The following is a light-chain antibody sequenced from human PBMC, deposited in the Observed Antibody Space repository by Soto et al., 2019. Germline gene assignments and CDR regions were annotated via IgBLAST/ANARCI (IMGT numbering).Light chain of an antibody. CDR1: QSLLHSNGYNY. CDR3: MQALQTPRT. Sequence: DIVMTQSPLSLPVTPGEPASISCRSSQSLLHSNGYNYLDWYLQKPGQSPQLLIYWGSNRAFGVPDRFSGSGSGTDFTLKISRVEAEDVGFYYCMQALQTPRTFGQGTKLEI. J-gene: IGKJ2*01. V-gene: IGKV2-28*01. CDR2: WGS.